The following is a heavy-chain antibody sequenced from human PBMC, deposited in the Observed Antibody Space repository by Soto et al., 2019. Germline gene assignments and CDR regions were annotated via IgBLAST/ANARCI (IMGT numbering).Heavy chain of an antibody. Sequence: PGGSLRLSCAASGFTFSSYSMNWVRQAPGKGLEWVSSISSSSSYIYYADSVKGRFTISRDNAKNSLYLQMNSLRAEDTAVYYCARDETDYDFWSGYYMARGMDVWGQGTTVTVSS. CDR1: GFTFSSYS. J-gene: IGHJ6*02. CDR3: ARDETDYDFWSGYYMARGMDV. D-gene: IGHD3-3*01. V-gene: IGHV3-21*01. CDR2: ISSSSSYI.